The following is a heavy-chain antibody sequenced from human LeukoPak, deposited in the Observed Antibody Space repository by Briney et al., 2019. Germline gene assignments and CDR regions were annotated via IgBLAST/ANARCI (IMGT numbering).Heavy chain of an antibody. CDR2: IIPIFGTA. J-gene: IGHJ5*02. V-gene: IGHV1-69*05. Sequence: SVKVSCKASGGTFSSYAISWVRQAPGQGLEWMGGIIPIFGTANYAQKFQGRVTITTDESTSTAYMELSSLRSEDTAVYYCAGRYCSGGSCYKGSWFDPWGQGTLVTVSS. CDR1: GGTFSSYA. D-gene: IGHD2-15*01. CDR3: AGRYCSGGSCYKGSWFDP.